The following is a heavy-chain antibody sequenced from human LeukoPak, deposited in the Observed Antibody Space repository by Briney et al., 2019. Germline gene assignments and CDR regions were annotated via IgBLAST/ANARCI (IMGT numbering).Heavy chain of an antibody. Sequence: PGGSLRLSCAASGFTFSSYAMSWVRQAPGKGLEWVSAISGSGGSTYYADSVKGRFTISRDNSKNTLYLQMSSLRAEDTAVYYCAKDRGDYYDSSGLDYWGQGTLVTVSS. CDR1: GFTFSSYA. CDR3: AKDRGDYYDSSGLDY. V-gene: IGHV3-23*01. J-gene: IGHJ4*02. CDR2: ISGSGGST. D-gene: IGHD3-22*01.